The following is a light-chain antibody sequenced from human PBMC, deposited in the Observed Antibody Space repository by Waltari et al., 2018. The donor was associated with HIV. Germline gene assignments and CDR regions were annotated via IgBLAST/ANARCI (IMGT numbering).Light chain of an antibody. CDR2: GNS. CDR3: QSYDSSLSGVI. V-gene: IGLV1-40*01. J-gene: IGLJ2*01. Sequence: QSVLTQPPSVSGAPGQRVPISCTGSSSNIGAGYDVHWYQPLPGTAPKLLIYGNSDRPSGVPDRFSGSKSGTSASLAITGLQAEDEADYFCQSYDSSLSGVIFGGGTKLTVL. CDR1: SSNIGAGYD.